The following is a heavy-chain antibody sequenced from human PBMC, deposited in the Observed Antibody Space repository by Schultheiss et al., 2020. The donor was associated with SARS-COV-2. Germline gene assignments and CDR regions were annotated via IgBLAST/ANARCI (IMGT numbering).Heavy chain of an antibody. CDR1: GGSISSYY. J-gene: IGHJ6*02. CDR2: IYTSGST. D-gene: IGHD3-3*01. V-gene: IGHV4-4*07. CDR3: ARGPHSRFLEWVPYYYYGMDV. Sequence: SETLSLTCTVSGGSISSYYWSWIRQPAGKGLEWIGRIYTSGSTNYNPSLKSRVTISVDTSKNQFSLKLSSVTAADTAVYYCARGPHSRFLEWVPYYYYGMDVWGQGTTVTVAS.